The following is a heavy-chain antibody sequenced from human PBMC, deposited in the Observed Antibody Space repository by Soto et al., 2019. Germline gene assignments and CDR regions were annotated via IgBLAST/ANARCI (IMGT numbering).Heavy chain of an antibody. V-gene: IGHV3-21*01. Sequence: PGGSLRLSCAASGFTFSSYSMNWVRQAPGKGLEWVSSISSSSSYIYYADSVKGRFTISRDNAKNSLYLQMNSLRAEDTAVYYCAREGPDSSGYYRLLDDWGQGTLVTVAS. CDR3: AREGPDSSGYYRLLDD. CDR2: ISSSSSYI. CDR1: GFTFSSYS. D-gene: IGHD3-22*01. J-gene: IGHJ4*02.